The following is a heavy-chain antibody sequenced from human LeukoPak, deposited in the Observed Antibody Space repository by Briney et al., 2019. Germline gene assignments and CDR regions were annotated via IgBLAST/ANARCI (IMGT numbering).Heavy chain of an antibody. CDR1: GVTFSSYA. J-gene: IGHJ4*02. V-gene: IGHV3-23*01. CDR2: ISGSGGST. Sequence: GGSLRLSCAASGVTFSSYALSWVRQAPGKGLEWVSAISGSGGSTYYADSVKGRFTISRDNSKNTLYLQMNSLRAEDTPVYYCAKDSRKAVRLLPVAGGYYCDYWGQGTLVTVSS. D-gene: IGHD2-15*01. CDR3: AKDSRKAVRLLPVAGGYYCDY.